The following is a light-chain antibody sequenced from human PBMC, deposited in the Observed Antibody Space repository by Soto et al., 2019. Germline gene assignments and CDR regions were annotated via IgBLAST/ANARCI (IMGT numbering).Light chain of an antibody. V-gene: IGKV3-15*01. CDR3: QQYNNWPWT. Sequence: IVMTQSPATLSVSPGERATLSCRASQSINSNLAWYQQKPGQAPRLLMFRASIRATGFPAGFSGSGSGTEFNITISSLQSEDFAVYYCQQYNNWPWTFGQGTKVDIK. CDR1: QSINSN. CDR2: RAS. J-gene: IGKJ1*01.